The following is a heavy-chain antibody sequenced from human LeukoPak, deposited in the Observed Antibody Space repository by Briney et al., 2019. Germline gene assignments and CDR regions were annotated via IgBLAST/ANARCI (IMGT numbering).Heavy chain of an antibody. CDR1: GFTFSTYG. CDR3: VRDDGHHWFDF. Sequence: PGRSLRLSCAASGFTFSTYGMHWVRQAPGKGLEWVAVISYDGSNKYYADSVKGRFTISRDNAKKSLFLQMNSLRDEDTAVYYCVRDDGHHWFDFWGQGTLVTVSS. J-gene: IGHJ4*02. D-gene: IGHD1-1*01. CDR2: ISYDGSNK. V-gene: IGHV3-30*03.